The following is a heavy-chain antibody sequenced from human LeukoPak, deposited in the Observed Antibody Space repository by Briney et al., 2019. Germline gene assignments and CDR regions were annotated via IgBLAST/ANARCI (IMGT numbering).Heavy chain of an antibody. CDR3: ARQWGEWLLLRGWVDP. Sequence: PSATLSLIYSVAGGSISTSSHCWGWFRQPPGKGLEWIGSLYKSGSTYYNASLSARATVSVDTSKNKFSMKLNYVTAADTAVYYCARQWGEWLLLRGWVDPWGQGILVTVSS. CDR2: LYKSGST. J-gene: IGHJ5*02. CDR1: GGSISTSSHC. D-gene: IGHD2-15*01. V-gene: IGHV4-39*01.